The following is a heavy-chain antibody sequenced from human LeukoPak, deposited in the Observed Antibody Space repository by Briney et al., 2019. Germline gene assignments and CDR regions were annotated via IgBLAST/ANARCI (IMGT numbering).Heavy chain of an antibody. CDR2: ISDSGGST. CDR1: RFTFSSYA. J-gene: IGHJ4*02. D-gene: IGHD6-19*01. CDR3: AKPGPKVAGTPGYYFDY. V-gene: IGHV3-23*01. Sequence: PGGSLRLSCAASRFTFSSYAMSWVRQAPGKGLEWVSGISDSGGSTNYADSVKGRFTISRDNSKNTLYLQMNSLRAEDTAVYYWAKPGPKVAGTPGYYFDYWGQGTLVTVSS.